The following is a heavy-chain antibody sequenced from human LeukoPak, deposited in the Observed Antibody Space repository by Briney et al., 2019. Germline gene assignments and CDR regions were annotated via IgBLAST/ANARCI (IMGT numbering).Heavy chain of an antibody. CDR3: VREDAHTYYFDF. J-gene: IGHJ4*02. CDR2: IKSTGDTT. CDR1: GFTFSSYG. D-gene: IGHD2-2*01. Sequence: GGSLRLSCAASGFTFSSYGMHWVRPAPGQGLEWVAIIKSTGDTTVYAQKFQGRVTVTRDTSTSTVYMDLSSLSSEDTAVYYCVREDAHTYYFDFWGPGTLVTVSS. V-gene: IGHV1-46*01.